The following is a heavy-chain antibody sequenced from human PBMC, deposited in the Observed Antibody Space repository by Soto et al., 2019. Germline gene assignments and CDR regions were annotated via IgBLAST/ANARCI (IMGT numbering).Heavy chain of an antibody. CDR1: GFTFSSYG. CDR2: IWYDGSNK. Sequence: SLRLSCAASGFTFSSYGMHWVRQAPGKGLEWVAVIWYDGSNKYYADSVEGRFTNSRDNSKNTLYLQMNSLRAEDTAVYYCARGRRDGAFDIWGQGTMVTVSS. CDR3: ARGRRDGAFDI. V-gene: IGHV3-33*01. J-gene: IGHJ3*02.